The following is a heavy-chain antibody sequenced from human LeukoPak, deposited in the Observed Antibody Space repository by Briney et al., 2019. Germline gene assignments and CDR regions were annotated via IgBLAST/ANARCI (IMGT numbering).Heavy chain of an antibody. Sequence: PSQTLSLTCTVSGGSISSGSYYWSWIRQPAGKGLEWIGRIYTSGSTNYNPSLKSRVTISVDTSKNQFSLKLSSATAADTAVYYCARGAVAGRFSFYFDYWGQGTLVTVSS. V-gene: IGHV4-61*02. CDR3: ARGAVAGRFSFYFDY. CDR2: IYTSGST. J-gene: IGHJ4*02. CDR1: GGSISSGSYY. D-gene: IGHD6-19*01.